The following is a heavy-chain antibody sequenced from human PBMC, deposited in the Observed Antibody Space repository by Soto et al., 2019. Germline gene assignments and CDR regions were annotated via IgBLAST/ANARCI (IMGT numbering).Heavy chain of an antibody. D-gene: IGHD6-19*01. Sequence: QVQLVESGGGVVQPGRSLRLSCAASGFTFSSYGMHWVRQAPGKGLEWVAVIWYDGSNKYYADSVKGRFTISRDNSKNTLYLQMNRLRAEDTAVYYCASDGRAVAANGDYDYYGMDVWGQGTTVTVSS. J-gene: IGHJ6*02. CDR1: GFTFSSYG. CDR2: IWYDGSNK. CDR3: ASDGRAVAANGDYDYYGMDV. V-gene: IGHV3-33*01.